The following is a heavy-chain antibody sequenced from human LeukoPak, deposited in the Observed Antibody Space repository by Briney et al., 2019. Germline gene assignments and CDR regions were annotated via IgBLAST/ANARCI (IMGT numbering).Heavy chain of an antibody. CDR2: ISSSSSYI. Sequence: GGSLRLSCAASGFTFSSYSMNWVRQAPGKGLEWVSSISSSSSYIYYADSVKGRFTISRDNSKNTLYLQMNSLRAEDTAVYYCAKDLAGTYYYDSSGYYIHWGQGTLVTVSS. D-gene: IGHD3-22*01. V-gene: IGHV3-21*04. J-gene: IGHJ4*02. CDR1: GFTFSSYS. CDR3: AKDLAGTYYYDSSGYYIH.